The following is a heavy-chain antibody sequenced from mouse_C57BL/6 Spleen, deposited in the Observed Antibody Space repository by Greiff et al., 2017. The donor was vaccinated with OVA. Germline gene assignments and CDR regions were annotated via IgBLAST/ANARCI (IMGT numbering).Heavy chain of an antibody. CDR2: LDPSDSYT. CDR3: ARYDTSFDY. Sequence: QVQLQQSGAELVMPGASVKLSCKASGYTFTSYWMHWVKQRPGQGLEWIGELDPSDSYTNYNQKFKGKSTLTVDKSSSTAYMQLSSLTSEDSAVYYCARYDTSFDYWGQGTTLTVSS. V-gene: IGHV1-69*01. J-gene: IGHJ2*01. D-gene: IGHD2-12*01. CDR1: GYTFTSYW.